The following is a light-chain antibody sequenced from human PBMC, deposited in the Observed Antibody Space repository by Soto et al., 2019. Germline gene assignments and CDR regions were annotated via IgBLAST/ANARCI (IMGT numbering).Light chain of an antibody. J-gene: IGKJ4*01. Sequence: EVVMTQSPASLSLSPGERATLSCRASQSISSYLAWYQQKPGQAPRLLIYDASNRATGIPARFSGSGSGTDFTLTISXLXXXXXXXYXCXQRVNWPPLTFGGGTKVEI. CDR2: DAS. V-gene: IGKV3-11*01. CDR1: QSISSY. CDR3: XQRVNWPPLT.